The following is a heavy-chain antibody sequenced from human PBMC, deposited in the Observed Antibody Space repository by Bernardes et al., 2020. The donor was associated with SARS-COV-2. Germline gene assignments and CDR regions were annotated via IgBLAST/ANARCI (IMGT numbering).Heavy chain of an antibody. J-gene: IGHJ4*02. D-gene: IGHD3-22*01. V-gene: IGHV4-31*03. Sequence: SETLSLTCTVSGGSISSGGYYWSWIRQHPGKGLEWIGYIYYSGSTYYNPSLKSRVTISVDTSKNQFSLKLSSVTAADTAVYYCARGYYYDSSGPRRTQYYFDYWGQGTLVTVSS. CDR2: IYYSGST. CDR3: ARGYYYDSSGPRRTQYYFDY. CDR1: GGSISSGGYY.